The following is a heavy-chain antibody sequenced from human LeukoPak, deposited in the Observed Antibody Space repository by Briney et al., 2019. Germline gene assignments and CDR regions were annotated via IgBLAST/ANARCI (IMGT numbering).Heavy chain of an antibody. D-gene: IGHD1-26*01. V-gene: IGHV1-69*05. Sequence: GASVKGSCKASGGTFSSYAISWVRQAPGQGLEWMGRIIPIFGTANYAQKFQGRVTITTDESTSTAYMELSSLRSEDTAVYYCAREGVGADDYYYYMDVWGKGTTVTVSS. CDR2: IIPIFGTA. CDR1: GGTFSSYA. J-gene: IGHJ6*03. CDR3: AREGVGADDYYYYMDV.